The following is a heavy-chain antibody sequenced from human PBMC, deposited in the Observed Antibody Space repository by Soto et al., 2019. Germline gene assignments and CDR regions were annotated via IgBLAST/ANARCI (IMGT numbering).Heavy chain of an antibody. CDR2: ISTSIDAT. J-gene: IGHJ4*02. Sequence: QSGGSLRLSCAASGFTFSNYAMGWVRQAPGKGLEWVSSISTSIDATYYADSVKGRFTISRDDSKNTLYLQMNSLRAEDTAVYYCAKDRTVAARNFDYWGQGTLVTVSS. V-gene: IGHV3-23*01. CDR3: AKDRTVAARNFDY. D-gene: IGHD6-6*01. CDR1: GFTFSNYA.